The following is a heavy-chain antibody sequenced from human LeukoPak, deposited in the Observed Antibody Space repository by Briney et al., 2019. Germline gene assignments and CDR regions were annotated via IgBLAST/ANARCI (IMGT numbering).Heavy chain of an antibody. CDR2: ISSSSSYI. V-gene: IGHV3-21*01. Sequence: GGSLRLSCAASGFTFSSYSMNWVRQAPGKGLEWVSSISSSSSYIYYADSVKGRFTVSRDNAKNSLYLQMNSLRAEDTAVYYCARVYNWNDSDYWGQGTLVTVSS. D-gene: IGHD1-20*01. CDR3: ARVYNWNDSDY. CDR1: GFTFSSYS. J-gene: IGHJ4*02.